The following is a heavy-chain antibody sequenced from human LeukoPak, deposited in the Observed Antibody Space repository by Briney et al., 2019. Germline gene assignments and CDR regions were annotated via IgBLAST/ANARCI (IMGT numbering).Heavy chain of an antibody. Sequence: GGSGRLFCAASGFTFSSYSMNWVRQAPGKGLEWVSSISSSSSYIYYADSVKGRFTISRDNAKNSLYLQMNSLRAEDTAVYYCARSPYGSGREYYFDYWGQGTLVTVSS. V-gene: IGHV3-21*01. D-gene: IGHD3-10*01. J-gene: IGHJ4*02. CDR1: GFTFSSYS. CDR3: ARSPYGSGREYYFDY. CDR2: ISSSSSYI.